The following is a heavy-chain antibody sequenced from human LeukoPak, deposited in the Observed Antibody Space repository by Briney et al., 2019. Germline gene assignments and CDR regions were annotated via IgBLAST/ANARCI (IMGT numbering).Heavy chain of an antibody. V-gene: IGHV1-18*01. CDR1: GYTFTSYG. J-gene: IGHJ4*02. Sequence: ASVKVSCKASGYTFTSYGISWVRQAPGQGLEWMGWISAYNGNTNYAQKLQGRVTMTTDTSTSTAYMELRSLRSDDTAVYYCAREVDSSGYYRPFDYWGQGTLVTASS. CDR2: ISAYNGNT. CDR3: AREVDSSGYYRPFDY. D-gene: IGHD3-22*01.